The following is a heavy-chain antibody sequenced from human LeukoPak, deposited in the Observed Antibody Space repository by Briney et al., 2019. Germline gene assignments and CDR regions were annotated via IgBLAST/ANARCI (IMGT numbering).Heavy chain of an antibody. CDR2: LYSGGNT. CDR3: ATRPPSTTYFGVFDY. J-gene: IGHJ4*02. CDR1: GFTVSSSY. D-gene: IGHD2/OR15-2a*01. Sequence: GGSLRLSCAVSGFTVSSSYMSWVRQAPGKGLEWVSVLYSGGNTHYADSVKGRFSISRDNSKNMVYLQINSLRAEDTAVYFCATRPPSTTYFGVFDYWGQGTLVTVSS. V-gene: IGHV3-53*01.